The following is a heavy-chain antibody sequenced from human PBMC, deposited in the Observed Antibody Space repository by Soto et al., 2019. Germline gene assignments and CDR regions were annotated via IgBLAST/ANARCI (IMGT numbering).Heavy chain of an antibody. D-gene: IGHD6-19*01. CDR2: ISGGGAST. V-gene: IGHV3-23*01. J-gene: IGHJ6*02. CDR1: GFSFAGYA. Sequence: EVQLSESGGGLVQPGGSLRLSCAVSGFSFAGYAMSWVRQAPGKGLEWVSGISGGGASTYYAGSVKGRFTISRDNSGYTVYLQMNSLIAEYTAVYYCAKVQGFSAYYYGMDVWGQGTAVTVSS. CDR3: AKVQGFSAYYYGMDV.